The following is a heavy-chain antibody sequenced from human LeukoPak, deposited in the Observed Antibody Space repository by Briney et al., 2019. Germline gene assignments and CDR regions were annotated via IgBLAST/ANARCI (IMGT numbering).Heavy chain of an antibody. Sequence: GGSLRLSCAASGFTFSSYAMSWVRQAPGKGLEWVSGISGSDGSTYYADSVKGRFTISRDNSNNTLYVQMNSLRAEDTAIYYCAKDTQYDSSGRPFNCFDPWGQGTLVTVSS. J-gene: IGHJ5*02. CDR1: GFTFSSYA. V-gene: IGHV3-23*01. CDR2: ISGSDGST. D-gene: IGHD3-22*01. CDR3: AKDTQYDSSGRPFNCFDP.